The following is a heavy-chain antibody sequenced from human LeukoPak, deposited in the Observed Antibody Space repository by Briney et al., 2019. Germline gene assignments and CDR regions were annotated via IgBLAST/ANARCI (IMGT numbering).Heavy chain of an antibody. CDR1: GFTFSSYG. D-gene: IGHD6-13*01. J-gene: IGHJ6*02. CDR2: IWYDGSNK. Sequence: GGSLRLSCAASGFTFSSYGMHWVRQAPGKGLEWVAVIWYDGSNKYYADSVKGRFTISRDNSKNTLYLQMNSLRAEDTAVYYCGRSAAAGHYYYGMDVWGQGTTVTVSS. V-gene: IGHV3-33*01. CDR3: GRSAAAGHYYYGMDV.